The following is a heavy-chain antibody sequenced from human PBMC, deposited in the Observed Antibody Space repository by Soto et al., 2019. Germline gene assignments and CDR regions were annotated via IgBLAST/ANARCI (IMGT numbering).Heavy chain of an antibody. CDR2: MNPNSGNT. CDR1: GYTFTSYD. Sequence: EASVKVSCKASGYTFTSYDINWVRQATGQGLEWMGWMNPNSGNTGYAQKFQGRVTMTRNTSISTAYMELSSLRSEDTAVYYCARGPRQDFWSGYYTGHWFDPWGQGTLVTVSS. D-gene: IGHD3-3*01. V-gene: IGHV1-8*01. CDR3: ARGPRQDFWSGYYTGHWFDP. J-gene: IGHJ5*02.